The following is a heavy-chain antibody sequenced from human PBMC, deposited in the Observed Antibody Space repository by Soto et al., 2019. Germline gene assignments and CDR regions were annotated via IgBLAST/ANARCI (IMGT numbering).Heavy chain of an antibody. CDR3: ATRTDYYYGSGSLGGMDV. CDR1: GGSISSGSYY. CDR2: IYYSGST. Sequence: QVQLQESGPGLVKHSQTLSLTCTVSGGSISSGSYYWIWIRQLPGKGLEWIGYIYYSGSTYYNPSLQSRVTISVDTSKKQFCLKLNSVTAADTAVYYCATRTDYYYGSGSLGGMDVWGQGTTVTVSS. D-gene: IGHD3-10*01. J-gene: IGHJ6*02. V-gene: IGHV4-31*03.